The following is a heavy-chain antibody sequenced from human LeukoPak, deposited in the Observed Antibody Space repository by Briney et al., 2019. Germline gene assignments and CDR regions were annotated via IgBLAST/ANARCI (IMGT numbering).Heavy chain of an antibody. CDR3: ARRRVEMAAITEANWLDT. CDR2: MHYSGGST. J-gene: IGHJ6*04. CDR1: GASISSYY. Sequence: PSETVSLTCTVSGASISSYYWSWIGQPPGKGLEWIGSMHYSGGSTNYNPFLNSRVTMSVDTSKNEFSLKLSSGTAADTAVYYCARRRVEMAAITEANWLDTWGNGTMVTVSS. D-gene: IGHD5-24*01. V-gene: IGHV4-59*08.